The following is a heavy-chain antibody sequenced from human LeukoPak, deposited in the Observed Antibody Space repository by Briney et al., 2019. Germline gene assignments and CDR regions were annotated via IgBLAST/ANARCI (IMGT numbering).Heavy chain of an antibody. J-gene: IGHJ4*02. V-gene: IGHV3-53*01. Sequence: GGSLRLSCAASGFIVSSNFMSWVRQAPGKGLEWVSVIYSGGSTYYADSVKGRFIISRDDSKNMLYLQMNSLRAEDTAVYYCASYTVGATLGYWGQGTLVTVSS. CDR3: ASYTVGATLGY. D-gene: IGHD1-26*01. CDR2: IYSGGST. CDR1: GFIVSSNF.